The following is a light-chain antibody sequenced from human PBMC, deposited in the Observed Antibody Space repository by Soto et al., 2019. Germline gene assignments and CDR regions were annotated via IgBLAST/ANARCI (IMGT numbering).Light chain of an antibody. J-gene: IGKJ4*01. CDR1: QSISSW. CDR2: DAS. Sequence: DIQMTQSPSTLSASVGDRVTITCRASQSISSWLAWYQQKPGKAPKLLIYDASSLESGVPSRFSGSGSGTEFPLTISSLQPDDFATYYCQQYNSYSPATFGGGTKVDIK. CDR3: QQYNSYSPAT. V-gene: IGKV1-5*01.